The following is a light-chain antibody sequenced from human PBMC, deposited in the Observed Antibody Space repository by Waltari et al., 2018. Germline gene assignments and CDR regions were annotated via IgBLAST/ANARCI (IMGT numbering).Light chain of an antibody. CDR3: QQCNNWPYT. CDR1: QTVSST. J-gene: IGKJ2*01. Sequence: EIVMTQSPATLSVSPGERAILSCRASQTVSSTLAWYQQKPGQAPRLLIYGASTRATGIPARFSRIGSGTDFTLTISSLQSEDFAVYYCQQCNNWPYTFGQGTRLEIK. CDR2: GAS. V-gene: IGKV3-15*01.